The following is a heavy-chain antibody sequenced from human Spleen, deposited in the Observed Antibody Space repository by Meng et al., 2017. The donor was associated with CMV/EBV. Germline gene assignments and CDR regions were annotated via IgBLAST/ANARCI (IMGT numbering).Heavy chain of an antibody. CDR2: MNPNSGNT. D-gene: IGHD1-26*01. V-gene: IGHV1-8*01. Sequence: ASVKVSCKASGYTFTDHDINWVRQATGQGLEWMGWMNPNSGNTGYAQKFQGRVTMTRNTSISTAYMELSSLRSEDTAVYYCARGPFPYSGSYYDWFDPWGQGTLVTVSS. CDR3: ARGPFPYSGSYYDWFDP. CDR1: GYTFTDHD. J-gene: IGHJ5*02.